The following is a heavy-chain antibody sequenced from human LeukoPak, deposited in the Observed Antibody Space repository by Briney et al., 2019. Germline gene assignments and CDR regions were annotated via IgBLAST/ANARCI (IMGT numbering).Heavy chain of an antibody. CDR1: GYIFTTYP. V-gene: IGHV1-3*01. J-gene: IGHJ4*02. CDR3: ARDGAYYDFWSGYLTY. D-gene: IGHD3-3*01. Sequence: ASVKVSCKASGYIFTTYPIHWVRQAPGQRLEWMGWINAANGNTRYAQNFQGRVTITRDTSASTAYMELSSLRSEDTAVYYCARDGAYYDFWSGYLTYWGQGTLVTVSS. CDR2: INAANGNT.